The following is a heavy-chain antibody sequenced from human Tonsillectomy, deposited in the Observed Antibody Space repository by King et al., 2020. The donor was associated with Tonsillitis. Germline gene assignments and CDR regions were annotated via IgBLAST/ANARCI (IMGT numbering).Heavy chain of an antibody. CDR3: AREAGTPFFDY. CDR2: ISHSGST. V-gene: IGHV4-4*02. D-gene: IGHD6-19*01. Sequence: VQLQESGPGLVKPSGTLSLTCAVSGDSVSSTNYWSWIRQSPEKGLEWIGEISHSGSTNYNPSLTSRVTLSVEKSKKQFSLKLFSVTAADTAVYYCAREAGTPFFDYWGQGTLVTVSS. J-gene: IGHJ4*02. CDR1: GDSVSSTNY.